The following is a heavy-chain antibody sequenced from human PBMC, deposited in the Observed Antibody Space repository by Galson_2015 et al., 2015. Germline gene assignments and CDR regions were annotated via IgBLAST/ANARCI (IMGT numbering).Heavy chain of an antibody. D-gene: IGHD4-23*01. CDR3: TRLPGDHVGNVHDY. J-gene: IGHJ4*02. CDR2: IRSKTNNYAT. V-gene: IGHV3-73*01. Sequence: SLRLSCAASGFTFSDSAMHWVRQASGKGLEWVGRIRSKTNNYATAYAASMKGRFTISRDDSKNTAYLQMNSLKTEDTAVYYCTRLPGDHVGNVHDYWGQGTLVTVSS. CDR1: GFTFSDSA.